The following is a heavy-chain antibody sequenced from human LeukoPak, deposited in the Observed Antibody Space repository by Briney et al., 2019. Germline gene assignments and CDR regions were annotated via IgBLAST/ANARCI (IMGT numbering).Heavy chain of an antibody. V-gene: IGHV3-74*01. CDR1: GVTFSSYW. D-gene: IGHD2-2*01. Sequence: GGSLRLSCAASGVTFSSYWMHCVRQAPGKGLVWVSRINSDGSSTSYADSVKGRFTISRDNAKNTLYLQMNSLRAEDTAVYYCAREQGYCSSTSCYVGAFDIWGQGTMVTVSS. CDR3: AREQGYCSSTSCYVGAFDI. CDR2: INSDGSST. J-gene: IGHJ3*02.